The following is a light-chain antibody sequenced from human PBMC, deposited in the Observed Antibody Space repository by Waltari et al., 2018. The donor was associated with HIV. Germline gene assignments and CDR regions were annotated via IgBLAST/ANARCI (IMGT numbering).Light chain of an antibody. CDR1: QSISSW. Sequence: DIQMTQSPSTLSASVGARVTITCRASQSISSWLPWYQQKPGTAPKPLIYKASTLESGVPSRFSGSGSGTEFTLTISSLQPDDFATYYCQRYNTYPYTFGQGTKLE. CDR2: KAS. CDR3: QRYNTYPYT. V-gene: IGKV1-5*03. J-gene: IGKJ2*01.